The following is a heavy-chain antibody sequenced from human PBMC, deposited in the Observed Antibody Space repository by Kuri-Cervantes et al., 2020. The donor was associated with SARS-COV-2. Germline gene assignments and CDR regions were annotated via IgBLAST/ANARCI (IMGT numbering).Heavy chain of an antibody. CDR1: GGSISGYY. V-gene: IGHV4-59*08. J-gene: IGHJ4*02. CDR2: MYNTADT. Sequence: ESLKISCSVSGGSISGYYWSWLRQPPGKGLEWIAYMYNTADTYSNPSLSSRVTISLDTTKSLVSLKLTSVTAADTAVYFCARHPRLEASRNYYFDYWGQGNLVTVSS. CDR3: ARHPRLEASRNYYFDY.